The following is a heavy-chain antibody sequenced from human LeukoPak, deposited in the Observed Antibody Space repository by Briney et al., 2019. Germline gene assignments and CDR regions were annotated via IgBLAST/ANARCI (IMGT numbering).Heavy chain of an antibody. CDR1: GYIFTDYD. Sequence: ASVKVSCKASGYIFTDYDINWVRQATGQGLEWMGWTNPISGYTGSAQKFQGRVTMTRDTYISTAYLELSSLRSDDTAVYYCERGNRLYSSSWSSLPFDIWGQGTMVTVSS. CDR3: ERGNRLYSSSWSSLPFDI. J-gene: IGHJ3*02. D-gene: IGHD6-13*01. V-gene: IGHV1-8*01. CDR2: TNPISGYT.